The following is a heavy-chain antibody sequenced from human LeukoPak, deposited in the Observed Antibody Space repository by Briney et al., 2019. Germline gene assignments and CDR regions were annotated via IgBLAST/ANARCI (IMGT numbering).Heavy chain of an antibody. CDR2: ISGSGGST. Sequence: GGSLRLSCAASGFTFSSYAMSWVRQAPGKGLEWVSAISGSGGSTYYADSVKGRFTISRDNSKNRVYLQMNSLRGEDTAVYYXAKXXKMTNYXDXWGQGTXXXVSS. CDR1: GFTFSSYA. J-gene: IGHJ4*02. D-gene: IGHD5-24*01. V-gene: IGHV3-23*01. CDR3: AKXXKMTNYXDX.